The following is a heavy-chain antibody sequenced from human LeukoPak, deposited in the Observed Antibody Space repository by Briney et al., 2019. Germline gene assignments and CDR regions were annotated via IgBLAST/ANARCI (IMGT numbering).Heavy chain of an antibody. CDR1: GFTFSSYA. CDR2: ISYDGSNK. V-gene: IGHV3-30-3*01. CDR3: ARDITMIVVVITIRGAFDY. D-gene: IGHD3-22*01. J-gene: IGHJ4*02. Sequence: PGGSLRLSCAASGFTFSSYAMHGVRQAPGKGLEWVAVISYDGSNKYYADSVKGRFTISRDNSKNTLYLQMNSLRAEDTAVYYCARDITMIVVVITIRGAFDYWGQGTLVTVSS.